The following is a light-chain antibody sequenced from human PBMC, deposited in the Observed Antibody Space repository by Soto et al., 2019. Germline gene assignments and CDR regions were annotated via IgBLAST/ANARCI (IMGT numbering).Light chain of an antibody. CDR2: GAS. CDR3: QQYDQWPPLT. J-gene: IGKJ4*01. CDR1: QNINNN. V-gene: IGKV3-15*01. Sequence: EIVVTQSPATLPVSPGERATLSCRASQNINNNLAWYQQKPGQAPRLLIYGASTRATGIPARFSGTGSGTEFTLTISNLQSEDFAVYYCQQYDQWPPLTFGGGTKVDI.